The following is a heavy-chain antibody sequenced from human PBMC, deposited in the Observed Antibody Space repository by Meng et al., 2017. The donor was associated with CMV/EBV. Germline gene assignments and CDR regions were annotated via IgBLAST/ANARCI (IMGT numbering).Heavy chain of an antibody. J-gene: IGHJ4*02. D-gene: IGHD2-2*01. V-gene: IGHV4-4*07. CDR3: ARTDCSSTSCYLNY. CDR2: IYSSGGN. CDR1: GGSIRSYY. Sequence: TGSGGSIRSYYWSWIRQPAGKGLEWIGRIYSSGGNNYKSSLKSRVTMSVDTSRNQFSLKLSSVTAADTAVYYCARTDCSSTSCYLNYWGQGTLVTVSS.